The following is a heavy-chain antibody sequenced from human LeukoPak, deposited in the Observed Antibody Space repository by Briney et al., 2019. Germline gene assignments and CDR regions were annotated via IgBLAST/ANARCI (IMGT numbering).Heavy chain of an antibody. CDR1: GGTFSSYA. D-gene: IGHD5-12*01. CDR2: IIPILGIA. V-gene: IGHV1-69*04. CDR3: ARLSFRGYEDYYYYYGMDV. J-gene: IGHJ6*02. Sequence: SVKVSCKASGGTFSSYAISWVRQAPGQGLEWMGRIIPILGIANYAQKLQGRVTMTTDTSTSTAYMELRSLRSDDTAVYYCARLSFRGYEDYYYYYGMDVWGQGTTVTVSS.